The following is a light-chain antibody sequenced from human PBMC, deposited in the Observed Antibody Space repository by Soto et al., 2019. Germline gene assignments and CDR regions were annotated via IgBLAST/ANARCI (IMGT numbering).Light chain of an antibody. J-gene: IGKJ4*01. CDR3: HQTYTIPLT. CDR2: AAS. CDR1: ETINFY. Sequence: IQMTQSPSSLSASVGDRVSVTCRASETINFYLNWYQQKPGKVPELLIYAASSLQSGVPARFSGSGSGIDFTLTISSLQPEDFAAYYCHQTYTIPLTFGGGTKVEIK. V-gene: IGKV1-39*01.